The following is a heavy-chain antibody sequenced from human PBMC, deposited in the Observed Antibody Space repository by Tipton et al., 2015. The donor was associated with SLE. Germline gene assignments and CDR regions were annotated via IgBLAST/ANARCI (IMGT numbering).Heavy chain of an antibody. CDR3: ARHEWLVGATKENYFDY. D-gene: IGHD1-26*01. CDR1: GVSIGSTSYY. J-gene: IGHJ4*02. V-gene: IGHV4-39*07. Sequence: TLSLTCSVSGVSIGSTSYYWAWIRQPPGKGLEWIGSIYYSGSTYYNPSLKSRVTISVDTSKNQFSLKLSSVTAADTAVYYCARHEWLVGATKENYFDYWGQGTLVTVSS. CDR2: IYYSGST.